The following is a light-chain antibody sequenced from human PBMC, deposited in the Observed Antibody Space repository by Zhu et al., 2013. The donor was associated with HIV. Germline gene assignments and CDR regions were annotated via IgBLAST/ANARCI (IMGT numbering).Light chain of an antibody. CDR3: QHNDTSSLT. Sequence: DIQMTQSPSSLSASVGDRVTITCRASQSISTYLNWYQQKPGKAPKLLIYGASSLQSGVPSRFSGSGSGTDFTLSISRLDPEDFAVYYCQHNDTSSLTFGGGTTVEVK. CDR1: QSISTY. J-gene: IGKJ4*01. V-gene: IGKV1-39*01. CDR2: GAS.